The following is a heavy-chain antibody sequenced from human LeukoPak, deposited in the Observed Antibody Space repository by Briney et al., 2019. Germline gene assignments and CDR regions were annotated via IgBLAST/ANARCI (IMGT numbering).Heavy chain of an antibody. CDR2: IYYSGST. D-gene: IGHD3-3*01. V-gene: IGHV4-59*12. J-gene: IGHJ5*01. CDR3: ARDVARQLSGIRAYNWFDP. Sequence: SETLSLTCTVSGGSISSYYWSWIRQPPGKGLEWIGYIYYSGSTNYNPSLKSRVTISVDTSKNQFSLKLSSVTAADTAVYYCARDVARQLSGIRAYNWFDPWGQGTTVTVSS. CDR1: GGSISSYY.